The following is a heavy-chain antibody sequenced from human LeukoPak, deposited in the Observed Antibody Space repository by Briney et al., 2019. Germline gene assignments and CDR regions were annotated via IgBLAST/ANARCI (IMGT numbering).Heavy chain of an antibody. Sequence: GASVKVSCKASGYTFTSYGIGWVRQAPGQGLEWMGWISAYNGNTNYAQKLQGRVTMTTDTSTSTAYMELRSLRSDDTAVYYCARDAASAYYYDSSGYYQRRGDAFDIWGQGTMVIVSS. V-gene: IGHV1-18*01. CDR3: ARDAASAYYYDSSGYYQRRGDAFDI. CDR2: ISAYNGNT. J-gene: IGHJ3*02. CDR1: GYTFTSYG. D-gene: IGHD3-22*01.